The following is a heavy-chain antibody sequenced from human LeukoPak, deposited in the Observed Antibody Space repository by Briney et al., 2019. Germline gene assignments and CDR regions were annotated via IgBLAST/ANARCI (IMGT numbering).Heavy chain of an antibody. CDR1: GGSLSGYY. J-gene: IGHJ5*02. V-gene: IGHV4-34*01. D-gene: IGHD3-10*01. Sequence: SETLSLTCAVYGGSLSGYYWSWIRQPPGKGLEWIGEINHSGSTNYNPSLKSRVTISVDTSKNQFSLRLSSVTAADTAVYYCARGRGEGRGISMVRGVRAPSYNWFDPWGHGTLVTVSS. CDR2: INHSGST. CDR3: ARGRGEGRGISMVRGVRAPSYNWFDP.